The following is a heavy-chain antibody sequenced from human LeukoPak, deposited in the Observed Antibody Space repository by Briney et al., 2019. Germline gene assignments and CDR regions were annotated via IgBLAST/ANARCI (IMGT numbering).Heavy chain of an antibody. Sequence: ASVKVPCKASGYTFTSYGISWVRQAPGQGLEWMGWISAYNGNTNYAQKFQGRVTMTRDTSISTAYMELSRLRSDDTAVYYCARYLLPLDYWGQGTLVTVSS. CDR3: ARYLLPLDY. V-gene: IGHV1-18*01. CDR2: ISAYNGNT. J-gene: IGHJ4*02. D-gene: IGHD1-26*01. CDR1: GYTFTSYG.